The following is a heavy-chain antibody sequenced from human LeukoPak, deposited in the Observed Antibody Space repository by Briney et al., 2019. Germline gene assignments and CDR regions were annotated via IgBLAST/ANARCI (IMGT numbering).Heavy chain of an antibody. V-gene: IGHV1-2*04. J-gene: IGHJ6*02. D-gene: IGHD3-10*01. CDR2: INPNSGGT. CDR3: ALATMVRGVNGGMDV. CDR1: GYTFTGYY. Sequence: ASVKVSCKASGYTFTGYYMHWVRQAPGQGLEWMGWINPNSGGTNYAQKFQGWVTMTRDTSISTAYMELSRLRSDDTAVYYCALATMVRGVNGGMDVWGQGTTVTVSS.